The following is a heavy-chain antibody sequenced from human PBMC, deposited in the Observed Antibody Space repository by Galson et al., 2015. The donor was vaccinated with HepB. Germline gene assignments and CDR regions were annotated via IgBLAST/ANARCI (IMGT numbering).Heavy chain of an antibody. D-gene: IGHD2-2*02. CDR2: INPNSGGT. Sequence: SVKVSCKASGYTFTGYYMHWVRRAPGQGLEWMGWINPNSGGTNYAQKFQGRVTMTRDTSISTAYMELSRLRSDDTAVYYCAREGYCSSTSCYTNDAFDIWGQGTMVTVSS. V-gene: IGHV1-2*02. CDR3: AREGYCSSTSCYTNDAFDI. CDR1: GYTFTGYY. J-gene: IGHJ3*02.